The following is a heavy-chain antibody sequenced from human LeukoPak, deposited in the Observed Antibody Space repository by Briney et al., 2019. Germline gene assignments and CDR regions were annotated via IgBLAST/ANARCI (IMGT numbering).Heavy chain of an antibody. V-gene: IGHV1-69*04. Sequence: ASVKVSCKASGGTFCSYAISWVRQAPGQGLEWMGRIITILGIANYAQKFQGRVTITADKSTSTAYMEPSSLRSEDTAVYYCARDRAPDYYGSGSYFLYWGQGTLVTVSS. D-gene: IGHD3-10*01. CDR3: ARDRAPDYYGSGSYFLY. J-gene: IGHJ4*02. CDR2: IITILGIA. CDR1: GGTFCSYA.